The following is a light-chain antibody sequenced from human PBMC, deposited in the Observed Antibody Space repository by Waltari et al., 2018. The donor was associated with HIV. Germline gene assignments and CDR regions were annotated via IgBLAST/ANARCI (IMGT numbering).Light chain of an antibody. V-gene: IGKV1-5*03. CDR3: QQYDTYLT. CDR2: RAS. J-gene: IGKJ2*01. Sequence: DIQMTQSPSALSASVGGRATIICRASQSVGSRLAWYQQKPGKAPKLLIYRASTLEKGVPARCTGSGSGTEFTLTISSLQPEDFGTYYCQQYDTYLTFGQGTRLEMK. CDR1: QSVGSR.